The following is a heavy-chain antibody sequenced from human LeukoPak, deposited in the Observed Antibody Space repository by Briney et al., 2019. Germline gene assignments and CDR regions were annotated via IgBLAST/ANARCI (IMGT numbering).Heavy chain of an antibody. D-gene: IGHD3-10*01. CDR1: GYTFTGYY. CDR2: INPNSGGT. J-gene: IGHJ4*02. Sequence: GASVKVSCKASGYTFTGYYMHWVRQAPGQGNEWMGWINPNSGGTNYAQEFQGRVTMTRDTSMCTAYIELSMLRSDDTAVYYCASGITMDRGDEVVDYWGQETLVTVSS. CDR3: ASGITMDRGDEVVDY. V-gene: IGHV1-2*02.